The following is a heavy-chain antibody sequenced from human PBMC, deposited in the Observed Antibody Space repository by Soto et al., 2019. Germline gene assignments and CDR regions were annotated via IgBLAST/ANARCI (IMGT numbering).Heavy chain of an antibody. CDR3: ARGWGYDSNDYYYAY. J-gene: IGHJ4*02. D-gene: IGHD3-22*01. V-gene: IGHV1-69*01. CDR2: IIPIFGTA. CDR1: GGTFSRHA. Sequence: QVQLVQSGAEVRKPGSSVKFSCKASGGTFSRHAISWVRQAPGQGLEWMGGIIPIFGTANHAQKFQGRVTIIADESTNTVYMELSSLRADDTAMYYCARGWGYDSNDYYYAYWGQGTLVIVSS.